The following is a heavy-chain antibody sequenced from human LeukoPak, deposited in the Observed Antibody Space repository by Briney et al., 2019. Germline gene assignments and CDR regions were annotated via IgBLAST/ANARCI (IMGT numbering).Heavy chain of an antibody. V-gene: IGHV3-23*01. CDR3: AKDLRYNDYGGNANFDY. CDR1: GFTFSSYA. J-gene: IGHJ4*02. D-gene: IGHD4-23*01. Sequence: GGSLRLSCAASGFTFSSYAMSWVRQAPGKGLEWVSAIGGSGGSTYYADSVKGRFTISRDNSKNTLYLQMNSLRAEDTAEYYCAKDLRYNDYGGNANFDYWGQGTLVTVSS. CDR2: IGGSGGST.